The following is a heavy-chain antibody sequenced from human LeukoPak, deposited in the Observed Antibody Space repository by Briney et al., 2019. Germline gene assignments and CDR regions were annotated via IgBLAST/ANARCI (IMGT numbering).Heavy chain of an antibody. D-gene: IGHD1-26*01. CDR2: ISWNSGSI. J-gene: IGHJ4*02. CDR1: GFTFDDYA. V-gene: IGHV3-9*01. Sequence: SLRLSCAASGFTFDDYAMHWVRQAPGKGLEWVSGISWNSGSIGYADSVKGRFTISRDNAKNSLYLQMNSLRAEDTALYYCAKDIRWELLKYFDYWGQGTLVTVSS. CDR3: AKDIRWELLKYFDY.